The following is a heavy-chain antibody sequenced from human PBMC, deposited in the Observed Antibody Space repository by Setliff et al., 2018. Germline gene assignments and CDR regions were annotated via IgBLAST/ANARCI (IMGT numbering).Heavy chain of an antibody. CDR1: GFDFKTHW. V-gene: IGHV3-7*01. Sequence: GGSLRLSCAASGFDFKTHWMDWARQAPGKGLGWVANIKEEGSQRNYVDAVRGRFTVSRDNGRNLLYLQMNSLRVDDTAVYYCVRDTTSGWMLTNWGQGTLVTVSS. D-gene: IGHD6-25*01. CDR2: IKEEGSQR. J-gene: IGHJ4*02. CDR3: VRDTTSGWMLTN.